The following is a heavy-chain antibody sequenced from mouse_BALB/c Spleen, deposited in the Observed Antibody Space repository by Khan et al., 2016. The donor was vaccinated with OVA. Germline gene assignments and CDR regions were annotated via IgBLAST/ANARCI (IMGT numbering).Heavy chain of an antibody. J-gene: IGHJ2*01. V-gene: IGHV3-2*02. CDR2: ISYSGST. Sequence: EVQLVESGPGLVKPSQSLFLTCTVTGYSITSDYAWNWIRQFPGNKLEWMGYISYSGSTSYNPSLKSRISITRDTSKNQFFLQLNSVTTEDTGTYYCARSYGNYLDYWGQGTTLTVSS. CDR3: ARSYGNYLDY. CDR1: GYSITSDYA. D-gene: IGHD2-1*01.